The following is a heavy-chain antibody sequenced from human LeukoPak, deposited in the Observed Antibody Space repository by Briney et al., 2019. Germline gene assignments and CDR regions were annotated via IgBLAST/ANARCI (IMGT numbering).Heavy chain of an antibody. CDR2: IYYSGST. Sequence: SETLSLTCTVSGDSISGYYWSWIRQPPGKGLEWIGYIYYSGSTNYNPSLKSRVTISVDTSKNQFSLKLSSVTAADTAVYYCARRPDGNCTGGTCDNWFDPWGQGTLVTVSS. D-gene: IGHD2-8*02. CDR3: ARRPDGNCTGGTCDNWFDP. CDR1: GDSISGYY. J-gene: IGHJ5*02. V-gene: IGHV4-59*08.